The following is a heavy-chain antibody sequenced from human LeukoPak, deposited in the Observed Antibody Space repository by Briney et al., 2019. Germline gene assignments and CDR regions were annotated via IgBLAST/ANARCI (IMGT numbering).Heavy chain of an antibody. Sequence: PGGSLRLSCAASGFTFSSYSMNWVRQAPGKGLEWVSYISGSGSTIHYADSVKGRFTISRDNAKNSLFLQMNSLRAEDTGVYYCARARSYFEWYPPSDYWGQGALVTVSS. CDR2: ISGSGSTI. CDR3: ARARSYFEWYPPSDY. V-gene: IGHV3-48*04. CDR1: GFTFSSYS. D-gene: IGHD3-9*01. J-gene: IGHJ4*02.